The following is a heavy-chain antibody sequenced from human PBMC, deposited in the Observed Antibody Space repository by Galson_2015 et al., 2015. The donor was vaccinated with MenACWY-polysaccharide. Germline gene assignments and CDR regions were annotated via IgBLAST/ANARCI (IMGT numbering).Heavy chain of an antibody. CDR3: ARLAVDNYFDY. D-gene: IGHD6-19*01. CDR1: AFTVSSNH. V-gene: IGHV3-66*01. J-gene: IGHJ4*02. CDR2: IYSGGST. Sequence: SLRLSCAASAFTVSSNHMSRVRQAPGKGLEWVSVIYSGGSTYYADSVRGRFTISRDNSKNTLYLQMNSLRAEDTALYYCARLAVDNYFDYWGQGPLVAVSS.